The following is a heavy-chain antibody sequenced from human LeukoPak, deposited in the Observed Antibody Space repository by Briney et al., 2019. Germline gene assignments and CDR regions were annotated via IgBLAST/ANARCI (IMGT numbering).Heavy chain of an antibody. J-gene: IGHJ6*02. V-gene: IGHV3-66*01. CDR2: IYSGGST. D-gene: IGHD3-10*01. CDR3: ASLLWFGESSYYYYGMDV. CDR1: GFTFSTYG. Sequence: PGGSLRLSCAASGFTFSTYGMHWVRQAPGKGLEWVSVIYSGGSTYYADSVKGRFTISRDNSKNTLYLQMNSLRAEDTAVYYCASLLWFGESSYYYYGMDVWGQGTTVTVSS.